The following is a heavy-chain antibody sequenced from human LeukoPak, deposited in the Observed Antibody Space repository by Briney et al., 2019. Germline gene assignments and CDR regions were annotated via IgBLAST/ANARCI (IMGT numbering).Heavy chain of an antibody. V-gene: IGHV3-20*04. CDR2: VNSNGRSA. D-gene: IGHD2-2*01. CDR1: GFNFDDYG. J-gene: IGHJ4*02. CDR3: TRGYSTRHFPFDS. Sequence: GGSLRLSCAASGFNFDDYGMTWVRQIPGKGLEWVAGVNSNGRSAGYAASVRGRFTISRDNAKNSLYLEMGSLRLEDTAFYYCTRGYSTRHFPFDSWGQGTLVTVSS.